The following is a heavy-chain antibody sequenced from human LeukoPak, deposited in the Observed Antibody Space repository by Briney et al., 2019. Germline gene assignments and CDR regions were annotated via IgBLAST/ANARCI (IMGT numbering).Heavy chain of an antibody. Sequence: PGGSLRLSCAASGFTFSSYEMNWVRQAPGKGLEWVSYISSSGSTIYYADSVKGRFTVSRDNAKNSLYLQMNSLRAEDTAVYYCARDKRQYYYYYMDVWGKGTTATVSS. V-gene: IGHV3-48*03. J-gene: IGHJ6*03. CDR2: ISSSGSTI. CDR3: ARDKRQYYYYYMDV. CDR1: GFTFSSYE.